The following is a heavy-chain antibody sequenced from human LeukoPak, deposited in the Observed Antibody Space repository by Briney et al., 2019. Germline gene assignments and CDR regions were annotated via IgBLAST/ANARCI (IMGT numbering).Heavy chain of an antibody. D-gene: IGHD3-22*01. CDR1: GFTFSSYG. J-gene: IGHJ4*02. CDR3: AKDQPTYYDSSGSLDY. CDR2: IWYDGSNK. V-gene: IGHV3-33*03. Sequence: GGSLRLSCAASGFTFSSYGMLWVRPAPGKGLVGVAVIWYDGSNKYYADSVKGRFTISRDKSKNTLYLQMNSLRAEDTAVYYCAKDQPTYYDSSGSLDYWGQGTLVTVSS.